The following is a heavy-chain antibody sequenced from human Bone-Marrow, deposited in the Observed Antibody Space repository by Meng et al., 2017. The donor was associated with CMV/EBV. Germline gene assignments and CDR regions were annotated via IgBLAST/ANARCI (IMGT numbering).Heavy chain of an antibody. Sequence: LRLSCTVSGGSISSGGYYWSWIRQHPGKGLEWIGYIYYSGSTYYNPSLKSRVTISVDTSKNQFSLKLSSVTAADTAVYYCARARYSGYDLIGFDYWGQGTLVTVSS. V-gene: IGHV4-31*03. CDR1: GGSISSGGYY. CDR2: IYYSGST. J-gene: IGHJ4*02. CDR3: ARARYSGYDLIGFDY. D-gene: IGHD5-12*01.